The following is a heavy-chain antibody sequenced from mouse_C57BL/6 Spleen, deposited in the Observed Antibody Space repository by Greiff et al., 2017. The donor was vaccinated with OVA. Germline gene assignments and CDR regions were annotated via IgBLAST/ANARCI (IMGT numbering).Heavy chain of an antibody. V-gene: IGHV1-69*01. CDR1: GYTFTSYW. D-gene: IGHD4-1*01. J-gene: IGHJ1*03. CDR3: ARRTVPYWYFDV. Sequence: QVQLKQPGAELVMPGASVKLSCKASGYTFTSYWMHWVKQRPGQGLEWIGEIDPSDSYTNYNQKFKGKSTLTVDKSSSTAYMQRSSLTSEDSAVYYCARRTVPYWYFDVWGTGTTVTVSS. CDR2: IDPSDSYT.